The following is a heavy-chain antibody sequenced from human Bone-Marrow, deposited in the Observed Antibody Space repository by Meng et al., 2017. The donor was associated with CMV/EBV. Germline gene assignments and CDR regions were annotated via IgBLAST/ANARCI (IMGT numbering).Heavy chain of an antibody. D-gene: IGHD3-3*01. Sequence: GGSLRLSCAGSGFTFSNYWMSWIRQAPGKGLEWVAHIKTDGSERFHVDSVKGRFTISRDNAKSSLYLQMNSLRAEDTAVYYCARDGWSPGGFDVWGQGTTVTVSS. CDR2: IKTDGSER. V-gene: IGHV3-7*01. CDR3: ARDGWSPGGFDV. J-gene: IGHJ6*02. CDR1: GFTFSNYW.